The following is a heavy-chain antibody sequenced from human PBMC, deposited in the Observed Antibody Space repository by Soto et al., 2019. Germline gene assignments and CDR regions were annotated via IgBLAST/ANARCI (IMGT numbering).Heavy chain of an antibody. D-gene: IGHD1-26*01. CDR2: ISYDSTKT. CDR1: GFNFNDYG. J-gene: IGHJ6*02. Sequence: WGSLRLSCAASGFNFNDYGIHWVRQGPGTGLEWVAFISYDSTKTYYADSVKGRFTISRDNSNSALYVQMNSLTGEDTAVYYCARTRSAWSDFHYYSLDVWGQGTTVTVSS. CDR3: ARTRSAWSDFHYYSLDV. V-gene: IGHV3-30*03.